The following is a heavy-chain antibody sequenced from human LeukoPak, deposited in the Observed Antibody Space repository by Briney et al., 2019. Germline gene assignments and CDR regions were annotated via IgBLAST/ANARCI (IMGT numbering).Heavy chain of an antibody. CDR2: ISTGGGT. J-gene: IGHJ4*02. CDR1: GASISSSY. D-gene: IGHD3-16*01. V-gene: IGHV4-4*07. CDR3: AREGGVRGLPDY. Sequence: PSETLSLTCTVSGASISSSYCTWIRQPAGEGLEWIGRISTGGGTTYNPSFKSRVTMSVDASKNQFSLNLTSVTAADTAVYYCAREGGVRGLPDYWGQGTLVTVSS.